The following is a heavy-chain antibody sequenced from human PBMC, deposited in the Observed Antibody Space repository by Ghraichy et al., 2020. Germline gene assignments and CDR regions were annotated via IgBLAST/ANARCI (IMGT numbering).Heavy chain of an antibody. Sequence: SETLSLTCAVYGGSFSGYYWSWIRQPPGKGLEWIGEINHSGSTNYNPSLKSRVTISVDTSKNQFSLKLSSVTAADTAVYYCASLGLGSSKNFDYWGQGTLVTVSS. CDR3: ASLGLGSSKNFDY. J-gene: IGHJ4*02. D-gene: IGHD6-13*01. CDR1: GGSFSGYY. CDR2: INHSGST. V-gene: IGHV4-34*01.